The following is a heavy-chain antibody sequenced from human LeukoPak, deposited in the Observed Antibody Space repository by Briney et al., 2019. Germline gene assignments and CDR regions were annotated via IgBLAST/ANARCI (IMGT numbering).Heavy chain of an antibody. CDR1: GGTFSSYA. CDR3: ARTGYCSGGSCLRFDP. CDR2: IIPIFGTA. Sequence: ASVKVSCKASGGTFSSYAISWVRQAPGQGLEWMGGIIPIFGTANYAQKFQGRVTITTDESTSTAYMELSSLRSEDTAVYYCARTGYCSGGSCLRFDPWGQETLVTVSS. V-gene: IGHV1-69*05. J-gene: IGHJ5*02. D-gene: IGHD2-15*01.